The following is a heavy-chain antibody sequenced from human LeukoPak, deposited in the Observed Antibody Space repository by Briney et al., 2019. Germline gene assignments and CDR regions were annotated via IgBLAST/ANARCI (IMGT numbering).Heavy chain of an antibody. CDR3: ARAVGVTAIHNAFDI. CDR2: IYSGGGT. CDR1: GFTFSSYA. D-gene: IGHD2-21*02. V-gene: IGHV3-66*02. Sequence: GGSLRLSCAASGFTFSSYAVTWVRQAPGKGLEWVSVIYSGGGTDYADSVKGRFTISRDNSKNTLYLQMNSLRAEDTAVYYCARAVGVTAIHNAFDIWGQGTMVTVSS. J-gene: IGHJ3*02.